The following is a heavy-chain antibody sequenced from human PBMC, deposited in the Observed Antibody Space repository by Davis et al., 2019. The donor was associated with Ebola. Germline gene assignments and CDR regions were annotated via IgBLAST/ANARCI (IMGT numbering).Heavy chain of an antibody. J-gene: IGHJ6*04. V-gene: IGHV3-21*01. D-gene: IGHD5/OR15-5a*01. Sequence: GESLKISCVVSGFTFSTYSMNWVRQAPGKGLEWVSSISSDSYFIYYADSLKGRFTISRDNSKNTLYLQMISLRPEDTAVYYCAKDGAAVPHSVYFYYGLDVWGIGTTVTVSS. CDR2: ISSDSYFI. CDR1: GFTFSTYS. CDR3: AKDGAAVPHSVYFYYGLDV.